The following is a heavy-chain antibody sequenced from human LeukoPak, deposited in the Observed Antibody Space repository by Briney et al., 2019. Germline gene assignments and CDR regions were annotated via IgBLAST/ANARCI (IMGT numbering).Heavy chain of an antibody. J-gene: IGHJ4*02. D-gene: IGHD3-22*01. CDR3: AREGDYDSSYDY. CDR2: IWYDGSNK. Sequence: GGSLRLSCAASGFTFSSYAMHWVRQAPGKGLEWVAVIWYDGSNKYYADSVKGRFTISRDNSKNTLYLQMNSLRAEDTAVYYCAREGDYDSSYDYWGQGTLVTVSS. CDR1: GFTFSSYA. V-gene: IGHV3-33*08.